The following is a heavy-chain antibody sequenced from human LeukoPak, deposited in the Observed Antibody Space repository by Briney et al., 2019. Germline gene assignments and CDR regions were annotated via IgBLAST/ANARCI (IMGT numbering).Heavy chain of an antibody. J-gene: IGHJ5*02. CDR1: GGSISSYY. CDR3: ARLVTRATNWFDP. CDR2: IYYSGST. V-gene: IGHV4-59*08. Sequence: SETLSLTCTVSGGSISSYYWSWIRQPPGKGLEGIGYIYYSGSTNYNPSLKSRVTISVDTSKNQFSLKLNSVTATDTAMYYCARLVTRATNWFDPWGQGTLVTVSS. D-gene: IGHD4-23*01.